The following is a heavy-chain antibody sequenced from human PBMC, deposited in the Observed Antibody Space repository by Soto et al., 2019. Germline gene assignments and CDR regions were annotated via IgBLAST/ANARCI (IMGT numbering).Heavy chain of an antibody. CDR1: GYTFTSYG. J-gene: IGHJ4*02. V-gene: IGHV1-18*01. D-gene: IGHD3-22*01. CDR3: ARDGPWYYYDSSGYQTFDY. CDR2: ISAYNGNT. Sequence: GASVKVSCKASGYTFTSYGISWVRQDPGQGLEWMGWISAYNGNTNYAQKLQGRVTMTTDTSTSTAYMELRSLRSDDTAVYYCARDGPWYYYDSSGYQTFDYWGQGTLVTVSS.